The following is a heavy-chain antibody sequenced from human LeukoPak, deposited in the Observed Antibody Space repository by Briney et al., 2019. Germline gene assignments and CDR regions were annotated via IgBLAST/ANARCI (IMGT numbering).Heavy chain of an antibody. D-gene: IGHD5-12*01. Sequence: VASVKVSCKASGYTFTSYGISWVRQAPGQGLEWMGWINPNSGGTNYAQKFQGRVTMTRDTSISTAYMELSRLRSDDTAVYYCARDKMATIGGDYYFDYWGQGTLVTVSS. V-gene: IGHV1-2*02. CDR1: GYTFTSYG. CDR3: ARDKMATIGGDYYFDY. CDR2: INPNSGGT. J-gene: IGHJ4*02.